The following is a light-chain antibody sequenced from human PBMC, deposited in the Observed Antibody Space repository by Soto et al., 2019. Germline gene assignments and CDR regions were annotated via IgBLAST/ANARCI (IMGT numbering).Light chain of an antibody. CDR2: GAS. CDR1: QSVNYN. Sequence: EIVMTQSPATLSVSPGEGATLSCRAGQSVNYNLAWYQQKPGQAPRLLIYGASSRATGIPDRFSGSGSGTDFTLTISRLEPEDFAVYYCQQYGSSPWTFGQGTKVDTK. V-gene: IGKV3-20*01. J-gene: IGKJ1*01. CDR3: QQYGSSPWT.